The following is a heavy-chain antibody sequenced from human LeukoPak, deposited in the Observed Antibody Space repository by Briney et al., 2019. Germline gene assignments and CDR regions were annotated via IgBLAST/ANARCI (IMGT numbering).Heavy chain of an antibody. CDR2: INHSGST. D-gene: IGHD3-3*01. Sequence: SETLSLTCAVYGGSFSGYYWSWIRQPPGKGLEWIGEINHSGSTNYNPSLKSRVTISVDTSKNQFSLKLSSVTAADTAVYYCARGWIFGANGVSYFDYWGQGTLVTVSS. CDR3: ARGWIFGANGVSYFDY. J-gene: IGHJ4*02. V-gene: IGHV4-34*01. CDR1: GGSFSGYY.